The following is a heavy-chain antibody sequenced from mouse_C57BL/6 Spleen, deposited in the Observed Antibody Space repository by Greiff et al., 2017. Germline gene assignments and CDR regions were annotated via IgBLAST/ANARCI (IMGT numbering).Heavy chain of an antibody. CDR1: GYTFTSYG. Sequence: VQLQQSGAELARPGASVKLSCKASGYTFTSYGISWVKQRTGQGLEWIGEIYPRSGNTYYNEKFKGKATLTADKSSSTAYMELRSLTSEDSAVYFCARSYDYDDGTGFDYWGQGTTLTVSS. J-gene: IGHJ2*01. V-gene: IGHV1-81*01. CDR3: ARSYDYDDGTGFDY. D-gene: IGHD2-4*01. CDR2: IYPRSGNT.